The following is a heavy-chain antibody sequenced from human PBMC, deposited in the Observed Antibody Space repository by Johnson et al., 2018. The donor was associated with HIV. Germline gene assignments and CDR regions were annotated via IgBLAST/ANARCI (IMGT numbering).Heavy chain of an antibody. J-gene: IGHJ3*02. CDR2: IYSGGNT. Sequence: MLLVESGGGSIQPGGSLRLSCAASGFSISYDYMSWVRQAPGKGLEWVSSIYSGGNTYHADSVMGRFTISRDKSENTVYLQMNSLRAEDTALYYCSRDMRWSKAFDIWGQGTMVTVSS. CDR3: SRDMRWSKAFDI. CDR1: GFSISYDY. D-gene: IGHD3-3*01. V-gene: IGHV3-53*01.